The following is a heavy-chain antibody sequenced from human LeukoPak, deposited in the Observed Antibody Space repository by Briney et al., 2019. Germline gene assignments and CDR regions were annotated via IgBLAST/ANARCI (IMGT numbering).Heavy chain of an antibody. V-gene: IGHV1-18*01. Sequence: ASVKVSCKASGYTFTGYGISWVRQAPGQGLEWMGWISAYNGNTNYAQKFQGRVTMTRDTSISTAYMELSRLRSDDTAVYYCARVYQLYYYDSSGYGMGYGMDVWGQGTTVTVSS. CDR3: ARVYQLYYYDSSGYGMGYGMDV. D-gene: IGHD3-22*01. CDR1: GYTFTGYG. J-gene: IGHJ6*02. CDR2: ISAYNGNT.